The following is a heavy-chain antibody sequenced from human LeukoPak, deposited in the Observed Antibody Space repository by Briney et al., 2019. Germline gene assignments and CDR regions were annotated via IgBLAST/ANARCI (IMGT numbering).Heavy chain of an antibody. D-gene: IGHD3-3*01. CDR2: IYYSGST. J-gene: IGHJ6*03. CDR3: ARGGLGLEWPTDYYYMDV. V-gene: IGHV4-39*07. Sequence: PSETLSLTCTVSGGSISSYYWGWIRQPPGKGLEWIGSIYYSGSTYYNPSLKSRVTISVDTSKNQFSLKLRPVTAADTAVYYCARGGLGLEWPTDYYYMDVWGKGTTVTVSS. CDR1: GGSISSYY.